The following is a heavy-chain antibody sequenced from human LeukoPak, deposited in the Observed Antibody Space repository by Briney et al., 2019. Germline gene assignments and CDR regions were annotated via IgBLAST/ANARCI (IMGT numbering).Heavy chain of an antibody. J-gene: IGHJ4*02. Sequence: PGGSLRLSCAASGFIFSTYSMSWVRQAPGKGLEWVSYISSISSIIYYADSVKGRFTISRDNARNSLYLQMNSLRADDTAVYYCARSRPGTEAGQPNFDYGGQGTLVTVSS. V-gene: IGHV3-48*01. CDR3: ARSRPGTEAGQPNFDY. D-gene: IGHD6-13*01. CDR1: GFIFSTYS. CDR2: ISSISSII.